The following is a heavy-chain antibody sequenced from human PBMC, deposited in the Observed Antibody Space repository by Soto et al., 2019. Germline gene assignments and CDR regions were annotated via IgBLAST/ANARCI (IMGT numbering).Heavy chain of an antibody. CDR1: DYSISSGYY. Sequence: ETLSLTCGVSDYSISSGYYWGWIRQPPGKGLEWIGNIYHSGSTHYNPALKSRVTISVDTSKNQFSLKLKSVTAADTAVYYCTRRGSSGTPVDYWGQGTLVTVSS. D-gene: IGHD1-26*01. V-gene: IGHV4-38-2*01. CDR3: TRRGSSGTPVDY. J-gene: IGHJ4*02. CDR2: IYHSGST.